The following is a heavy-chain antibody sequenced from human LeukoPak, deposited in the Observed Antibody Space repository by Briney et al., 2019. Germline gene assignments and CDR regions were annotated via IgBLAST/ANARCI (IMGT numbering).Heavy chain of an antibody. V-gene: IGHV3-30*02. CDR2: IRYDGSNK. J-gene: IGHJ4*02. D-gene: IGHD3-22*01. CDR1: GFTFSSYG. CDR3: AKVQIVVVSAGDPFFDY. Sequence: GGSLRLSCAASGFTFSSYGMHWVRQAPGKGLEWVAFIRYDGSNKYYADSVRGRFTISRDNSKNTLYLQMNSLSAEDTAGYYCAKVQIVVVSAGDPFFDYWGQGTLVTVSS.